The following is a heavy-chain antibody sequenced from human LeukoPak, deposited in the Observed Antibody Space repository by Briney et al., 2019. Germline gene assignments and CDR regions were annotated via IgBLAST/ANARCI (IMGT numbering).Heavy chain of an antibody. CDR2: IYPGDSDT. V-gene: IGHV5-51*01. D-gene: IGHD6-6*01. CDR1: GYSFTTYW. Sequence: GESLKISCKGSGYSFTTYWLGWVRQMPGEGLEWMGLIYPGDSDTRYSPSFQAQVTMSADKSINTAYLQWSSLRPSDTAIYYCARVAITEYSTSSDYFDSWGQGTLVTVPS. J-gene: IGHJ4*02. CDR3: ARVAITEYSTSSDYFDS.